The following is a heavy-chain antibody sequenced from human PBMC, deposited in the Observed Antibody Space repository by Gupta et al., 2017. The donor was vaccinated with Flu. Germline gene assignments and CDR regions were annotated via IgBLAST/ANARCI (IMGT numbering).Heavy chain of an antibody. Sequence: QVQLVESGGGVVQPGRSLRLSCAASGFTFSSYGMHWVRQAPGKGLEWVAVIWYDGSNKYYADSVKGRFTISRDNSKNTLYLQMNSLRAEDTAVYYCARDGGVNSQYYYGMDVWGQGTTVTVSS. CDR2: IWYDGSNK. CDR1: GFTFSSYG. D-gene: IGHD3-16*01. J-gene: IGHJ6*02. V-gene: IGHV3-33*01. CDR3: ARDGGVNSQYYYGMDV.